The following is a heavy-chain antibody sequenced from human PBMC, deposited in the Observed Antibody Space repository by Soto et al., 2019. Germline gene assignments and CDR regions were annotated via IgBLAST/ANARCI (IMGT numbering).Heavy chain of an antibody. Sequence: VASVNVSCKSSGYTFTSYYINWGRQATGQGLECMGWMNPNSGNTGYAQKFQGRVTMTRNTSISTAYMELSSLRSEDTAVYYCARGGVLLDYDILTGYSNYYYYYYGMDVWGQGTTVTVSS. CDR3: ARGGVLLDYDILTGYSNYYYYYYGMDV. J-gene: IGHJ6*02. D-gene: IGHD3-9*01. V-gene: IGHV1-8*01. CDR2: MNPNSGNT. CDR1: GYTFTSYY.